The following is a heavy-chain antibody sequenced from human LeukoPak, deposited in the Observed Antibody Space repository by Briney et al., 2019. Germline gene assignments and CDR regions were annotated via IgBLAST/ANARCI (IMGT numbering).Heavy chain of an antibody. D-gene: IGHD2-2*01. CDR3: AKDLGGSATTV. V-gene: IGHV3-9*01. Sequence: GGSLRLSCAASGFTFEDHVMHWVRQAPGKGLEWVSSISWSGDRMGYADAVKGRFTISRDNAKNSLFLQMNSLRVEDTALYYCAKDLGGSATTVWGQGALVTVSS. CDR2: ISWSGDRM. J-gene: IGHJ4*02. CDR1: GFTFEDHV.